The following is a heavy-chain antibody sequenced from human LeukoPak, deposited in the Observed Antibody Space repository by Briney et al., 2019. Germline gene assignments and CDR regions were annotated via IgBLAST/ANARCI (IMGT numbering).Heavy chain of an antibody. V-gene: IGHV3-23*01. J-gene: IGHJ4*02. CDR1: GFSFSTYD. D-gene: IGHD5-24*01. Sequence: PGGSLRLSCVTSGFSFSTYDMSWVRQAPGKGLEWVSGITANTRGRITYYADSVKGRFTISRDSSKDTLYLQMNSLKTEDTAVYHCTTALSYNPNYWGQGTLVTVSS. CDR3: TTALSYNPNY. CDR2: ITANTRGRIT.